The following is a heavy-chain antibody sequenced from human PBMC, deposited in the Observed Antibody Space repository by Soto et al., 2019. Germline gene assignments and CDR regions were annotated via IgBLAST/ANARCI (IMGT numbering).Heavy chain of an antibody. CDR3: ARVSLGYYDS. V-gene: IGHV4-34*01. J-gene: IGHJ4*02. CDR1: GDSFNNYF. Sequence: QVQLQQWGAGLLKPSETLSLTCAVYGDSFNNYFWTWIRQSPGKGLEWIGEINHSGSANYNPSRWSSVTISADKSKKQFSLKLRSVTAAATAVYYCARVSLGYYDSWGQGTLVTVSS. CDR2: INHSGSA.